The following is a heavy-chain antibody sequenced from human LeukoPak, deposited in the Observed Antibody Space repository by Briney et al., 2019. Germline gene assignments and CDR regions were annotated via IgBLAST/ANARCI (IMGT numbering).Heavy chain of an antibody. CDR2: IYYSGST. D-gene: IGHD4-23*01. J-gene: IGHJ3*02. CDR3: GRSLNDYGGNGGAFDI. CDR1: GGSISSGGYY. V-gene: IGHV4-31*03. Sequence: SETLSLTCTVSGGSISSGGYYWSWIRQHPGKGLEWIGYIYYSGSTYYNPSLKSRVTISVDTSKNQFSLKLSSVTAADTAVYYCGRSLNDYGGNGGAFDIWGQGTMVTVSS.